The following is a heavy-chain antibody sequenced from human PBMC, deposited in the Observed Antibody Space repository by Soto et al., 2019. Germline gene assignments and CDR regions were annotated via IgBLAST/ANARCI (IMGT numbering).Heavy chain of an antibody. CDR3: ARDGGSHGPSYFDS. V-gene: IGHV3-33*01. D-gene: IGHD3-16*01. CDR2: IWYDGSNK. CDR1: GSTFSNYG. Sequence: VQLVESGGGVVQPGRSLRLSCVASGSTFSNYGMHWVRQAPGKGPEWVAVIWYDGSNKDYGESVKGRFTISRDNSKNTLYLDLNSLRSVDTAVYYCARDGGSHGPSYFDSWGQGSLVIVSS. J-gene: IGHJ4*02.